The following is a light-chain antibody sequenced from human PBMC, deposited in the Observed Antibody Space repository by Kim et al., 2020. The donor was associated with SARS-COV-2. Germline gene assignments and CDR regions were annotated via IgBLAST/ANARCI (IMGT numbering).Light chain of an antibody. Sequence: ASVKLTCSLSSGHSSDAIAWHQQQPEKGPRYLMKLNSDGSHSKGDGIPDRFSGSSSGAGRYLTISSLQSEDEADYYCQTWGTGIVVFGGGTQLTVL. CDR1: SGHSSDA. V-gene: IGLV4-69*01. CDR3: QTWGTGIVV. CDR2: LNSDGSH. J-gene: IGLJ2*01.